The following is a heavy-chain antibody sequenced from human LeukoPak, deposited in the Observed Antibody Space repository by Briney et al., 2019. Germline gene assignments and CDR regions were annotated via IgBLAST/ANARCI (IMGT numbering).Heavy chain of an antibody. CDR3: AIMGGGGYYNSTPAFDI. V-gene: IGHV1-69*05. CDR1: GGTFSRYA. CDR2: ILPIFGTA. D-gene: IGHD1-26*01. J-gene: IGHJ3*02. Sequence: SVKVSWKASGGTFSRYAISWVRQAPGQGLGWMGGILPIFGTANHAQKFQGRVTITTDESTSTAYMELSSLRSEDTAVYYCAIMGGGGYYNSTPAFDIWGQGTMVTVSS.